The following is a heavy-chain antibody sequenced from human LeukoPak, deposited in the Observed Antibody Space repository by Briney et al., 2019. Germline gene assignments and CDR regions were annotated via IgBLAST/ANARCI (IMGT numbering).Heavy chain of an antibody. CDR1: GFTFSSYA. CDR3: AKILGYCSGGSCYLYYFDY. D-gene: IGHD2-15*01. Sequence: HPGGSLRLSCAASGFTFSSYAMSWVRQAPGKGLEWVSAISGSGGSTYYADSVKGRFTISRDNSKNTLYLQMNSLRAEDTAVYYCAKILGYCSGGSCYLYYFDYWGQXTXVTVSS. V-gene: IGHV3-23*01. CDR2: ISGSGGST. J-gene: IGHJ4*02.